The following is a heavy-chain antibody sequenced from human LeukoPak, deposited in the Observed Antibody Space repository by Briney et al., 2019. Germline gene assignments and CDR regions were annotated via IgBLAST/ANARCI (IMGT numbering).Heavy chain of an antibody. CDR1: GFTFSSYG. CDR3: ARSPAPTRSSWLYLDH. J-gene: IGHJ4*02. D-gene: IGHD6-13*01. CDR2: ISYDGSNK. V-gene: IGHV3-30*19. Sequence: GRSLRLSCAASGFTFSSYGMHWVRQAPGKGLEWVAVISYDGSNKYYADSVKGRFTISRDDSKNTLNLQMNSLRAEDSAVYYCARSPAPTRSSWLYLDHWGQGTLVTVYS.